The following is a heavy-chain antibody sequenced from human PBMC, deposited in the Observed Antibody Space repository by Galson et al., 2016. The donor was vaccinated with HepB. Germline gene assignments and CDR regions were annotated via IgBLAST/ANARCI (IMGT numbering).Heavy chain of an antibody. CDR1: GFTFSSYW. J-gene: IGHJ6*02. V-gene: IGHV3-74*01. D-gene: IGHD4-23*01. CDR2: ISTDGSST. CDR3: ARNPYSGPRYYYGLDV. Sequence: SLRLSCAASGFTFSSYWMHWVRQAPGKGLMWVSRISTDGSSTRYADSVKGRFTISRDNAKNTLYLQMRSLRAEDSAMYFCARNPYSGPRYYYGLDVGGRGTMVTVSS.